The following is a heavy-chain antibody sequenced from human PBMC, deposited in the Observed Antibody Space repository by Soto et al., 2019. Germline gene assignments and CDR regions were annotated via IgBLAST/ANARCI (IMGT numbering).Heavy chain of an antibody. CDR1: GGTFSSFA. V-gene: IGHV1-69*13. D-gene: IGHD3-10*01. J-gene: IGHJ6*02. CDR3: ARDYGDYFGSGLDV. Sequence: SVRVSCKASGGTFSSFAITWVRQAPGQGLEWMGGIIPIFGTANYAQKFQGRVTITADESTSTAYMELSSLRSEDTAVYYCARDYGDYFGSGLDVWGQGTTVTVSS. CDR2: IIPIFGTA.